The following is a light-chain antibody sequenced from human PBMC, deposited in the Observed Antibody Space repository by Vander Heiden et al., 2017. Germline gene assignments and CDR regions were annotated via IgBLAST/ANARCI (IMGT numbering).Light chain of an antibody. J-gene: IGKJ5*01. CDR3: PQTYSIFA. V-gene: IGKV1-39*01. CDR1: QSIGSY. Sequence: DRQMTQSPSSLSASVGDGVTITCRASQSIGSYLSGFQQNPGKAPKFLICSTSSLQSVVPSRFSGSGSGTDFTLTTSSLQPGDFAAYYCPQTYSIFAFGQGTRLEI. CDR2: STS.